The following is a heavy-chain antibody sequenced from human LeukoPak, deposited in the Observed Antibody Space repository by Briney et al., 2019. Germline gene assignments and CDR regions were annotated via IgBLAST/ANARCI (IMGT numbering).Heavy chain of an antibody. D-gene: IGHD1-14*01. J-gene: IGHJ4*02. CDR1: GFTFSNYG. Sequence: PGGSLRLSCAASGFTFSNYGMNWVRQAPGKGLEWVSYISSGSRTIYYADSVKGRFTISRDNAKNSLYLQMNSLRAEDTAVYYCAKSQNPVLYYFDYWGQGTLVTVSS. CDR3: AKSQNPVLYYFDY. CDR2: ISSGSRTI. V-gene: IGHV3-48*01.